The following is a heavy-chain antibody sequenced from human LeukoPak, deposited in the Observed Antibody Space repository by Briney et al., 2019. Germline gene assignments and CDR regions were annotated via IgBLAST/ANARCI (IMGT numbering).Heavy chain of an antibody. CDR2: ISSSSSYI. V-gene: IGHV3-21*01. J-gene: IGHJ4*02. CDR1: RFIFSSYW. D-gene: IGHD3-22*01. CDR3: ASPNYYDSSGYRGY. Sequence: PGGSLRLSCATSRFIFSSYWMNWVRQAPGKGLEWVSSISSSSSYIYYADSVKGRFTISRDNAKNSLYLQMNSLRAEDTAVYYCASPNYYDSSGYRGYWGRETLVTVSS.